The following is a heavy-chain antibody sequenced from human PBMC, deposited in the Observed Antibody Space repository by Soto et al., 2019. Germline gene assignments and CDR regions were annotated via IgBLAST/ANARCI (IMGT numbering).Heavy chain of an antibody. CDR2: INAYNGNT. CDR1: GYTFTSYA. V-gene: IGHV1-18*01. J-gene: IGHJ4*02. Sequence: ASVKVSCKASGYTFTSYAMHWVRQAPGQRLEWMGWINAYNGNTNYAQKLQGRVNMTTDTSTSTAYMELRSLRSDDTAVYYSERDLSATPGYWGKGTLVTVSS. CDR3: ERDLSATPGY. D-gene: IGHD2-15*01.